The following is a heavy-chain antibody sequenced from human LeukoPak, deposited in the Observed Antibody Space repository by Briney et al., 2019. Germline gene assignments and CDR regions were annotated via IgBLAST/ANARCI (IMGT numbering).Heavy chain of an antibody. CDR2: MSHGGSNK. J-gene: IGHJ6*04. Sequence: GGSLRLSCAASGFSFNNYGKHWVRQAPGKGLEWVATMSHGGSNKYYADSVKGRFTIPGDNSKNTLYLQMSSLRAEDTAVYYCARDRTDGLRYSWGLDVWGKGTTVTVSS. CDR1: GFSFNNYG. CDR3: ARDRTDGLRYSWGLDV. D-gene: IGHD3-9*01. V-gene: IGHV3-30*03.